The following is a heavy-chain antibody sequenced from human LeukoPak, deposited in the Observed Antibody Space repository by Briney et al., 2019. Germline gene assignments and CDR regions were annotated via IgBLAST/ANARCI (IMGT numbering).Heavy chain of an antibody. V-gene: IGHV4-34*01. Sequence: SETLSLTCAVYGGSFSGYYWSWIRQPPGKELEWIGEINHSGSTNYNPSLKSRVTISVDTSKNQFSLKLSSVTAADTAVYYCARDLIGYCSGGSCYSGVVYWGQGTLVTVSS. CDR2: INHSGST. CDR3: ARDLIGYCSGGSCYSGVVY. D-gene: IGHD2-15*01. J-gene: IGHJ4*02. CDR1: GGSFSGYY.